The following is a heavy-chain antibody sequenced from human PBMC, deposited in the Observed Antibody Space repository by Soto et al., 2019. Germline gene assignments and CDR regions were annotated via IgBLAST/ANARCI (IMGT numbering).Heavy chain of an antibody. D-gene: IGHD7-27*01. CDR2: IKEDGSER. CDR3: ARATGPNKEDY. V-gene: IGHV3-7*04. Sequence: EVQLVESGGGLFQPGGSLRLSCAASGFTFSSYWMSWVRQAPGKGLEWVANIKEDGSERYYVDSVKGRFTISRDNAKNSLYLQMTRLRAEDTAVYYCARATGPNKEDYWGPGTLVTVSS. J-gene: IGHJ4*02. CDR1: GFTFSSYW.